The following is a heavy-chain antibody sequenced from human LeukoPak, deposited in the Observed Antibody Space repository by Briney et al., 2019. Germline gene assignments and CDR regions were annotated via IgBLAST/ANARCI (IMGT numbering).Heavy chain of an antibody. CDR1: GGSVSSGSYY. Sequence: SETLSLTCTVSGGSVSSGSYYWSWIRQPPGKGLEWIGYIYYSGSTNYSPSLKSRVTISVDTSKNQFSLKLSSVTAADTAVYYCARGQQQLVRGYYYMDVWGKGTTVTVSS. V-gene: IGHV4-61*01. D-gene: IGHD6-13*01. CDR3: ARGQQQLVRGYYYMDV. CDR2: IYYSGST. J-gene: IGHJ6*03.